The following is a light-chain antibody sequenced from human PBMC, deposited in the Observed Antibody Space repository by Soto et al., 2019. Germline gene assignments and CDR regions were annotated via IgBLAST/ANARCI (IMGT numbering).Light chain of an antibody. J-gene: IGLJ2*01. V-gene: IGLV1-40*01. Sequence: QSVLTQPPSVSGAPGQRVTISCTGSSSNIGAGYDVHWYQQLPGTAPKLLIYGNSNRPSGVPDRFSGSKSGTSASLAITGRQAGDEADYYCQSYDSSLSGSGVFGRGTKLTVL. CDR1: SSNIGAGYD. CDR3: QSYDSSLSGSGV. CDR2: GNS.